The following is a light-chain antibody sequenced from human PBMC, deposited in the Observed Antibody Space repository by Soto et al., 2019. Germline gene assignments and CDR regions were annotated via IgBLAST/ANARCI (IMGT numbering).Light chain of an antibody. V-gene: IGLV1-40*01. CDR1: SSNIGAGYD. CDR2: GNN. Sequence: QSVLTQPPSVSGAPGQRVTISCTGSSSNIGAGYDVHWYQQLPGTAPKLLIYGNNNRPSGVPDRFSGSKSGTSASLAITGLQPEDEADYYCQSYDSSRRVFGGGTTLTVL. J-gene: IGLJ2*01. CDR3: QSYDSSRRV.